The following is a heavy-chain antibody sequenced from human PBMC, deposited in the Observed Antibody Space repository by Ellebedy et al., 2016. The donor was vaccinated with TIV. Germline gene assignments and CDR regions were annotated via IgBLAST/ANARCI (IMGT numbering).Heavy chain of an antibody. CDR2: IKEDGSDK. CDR3: ARDREKAVADFVY. D-gene: IGHD6-19*01. CDR1: GFTFNNYW. J-gene: IGHJ4*02. Sequence: GESLKISCATSGFTFNNYWMSWVRQAPGQGLEWVANIKEDGSDKNYVDSVKGRFTISRDNAKNLLYLQMNSLRAEDTAVYYCARDREKAVADFVYWGQGTLVTVSS. V-gene: IGHV3-7*01.